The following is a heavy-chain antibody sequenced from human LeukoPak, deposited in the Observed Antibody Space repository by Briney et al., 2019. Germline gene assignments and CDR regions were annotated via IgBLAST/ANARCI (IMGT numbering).Heavy chain of an antibody. Sequence: SETLSPTCTVSGGSMDNYYWSWIRQPPGKGLEWIGYIYYSGSTNYNPSLKSRVTISVDTSKNQFSLKLSSVTAADTAVYYCARDEGGGSYQFDPWGQGTLVTVSS. CDR3: ARDEGGGSYQFDP. D-gene: IGHD3-16*02. CDR2: IYYSGST. CDR1: GGSMDNYY. V-gene: IGHV4-59*01. J-gene: IGHJ5*02.